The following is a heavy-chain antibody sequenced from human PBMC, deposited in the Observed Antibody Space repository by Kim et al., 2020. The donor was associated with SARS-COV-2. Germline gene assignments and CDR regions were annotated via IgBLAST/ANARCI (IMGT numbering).Heavy chain of an antibody. J-gene: IGHJ4*02. CDR2: IYASGST. CDR3: ARGPPRADCGANCYLDY. V-gene: IGHV4-4*07. D-gene: IGHD2-21*01. Sequence: SETLSLTCTVSGGSISTNYWGWIRQSAGKGLEWIGRIYASGSTDYNASLKSRVAMSVDTSKNQFSLELSSVTAADMAVYFCARGPPRADCGANCYLDYWGQGILVTVSA. CDR1: GGSISTNY.